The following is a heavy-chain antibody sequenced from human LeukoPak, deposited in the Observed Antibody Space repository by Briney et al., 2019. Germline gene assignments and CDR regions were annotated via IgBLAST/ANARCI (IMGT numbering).Heavy chain of an antibody. CDR1: GVSISSYY. D-gene: IGHD6-19*01. J-gene: IGHJ4*02. CDR3: ARLQGQWLLHDY. CDR2: IYYSGNT. Sequence: MTSETLSLTCTVSGVSISSYYWSWIRQPPGKGLEWIGYIYYSGNTNYNPSLKSRVTISVDTSRNQFSLKVTSVTAADTAVYYCARLQGQWLLHDYWGQGTLVTVSS. V-gene: IGHV4-59*01.